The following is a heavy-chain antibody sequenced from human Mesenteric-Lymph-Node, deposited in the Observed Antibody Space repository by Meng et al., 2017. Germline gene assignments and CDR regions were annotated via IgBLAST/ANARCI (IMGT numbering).Heavy chain of an antibody. V-gene: IGHV4-4*02. CDR1: GDSISSDIW. Sequence: QVRRQESGPGLVKPAGTPSLTCTVSGDSISSDIWWSWVRQPPGKGLEWIGEVYHRGDTNYNPSLKSRVDISVDKSKNQFYLSLFSVTAADTAVYYCGRDQGRELINHWGQGTLVTVSS. D-gene: IGHD1-7*01. J-gene: IGHJ4*02. CDR3: GRDQGRELINH. CDR2: VYHRGDT.